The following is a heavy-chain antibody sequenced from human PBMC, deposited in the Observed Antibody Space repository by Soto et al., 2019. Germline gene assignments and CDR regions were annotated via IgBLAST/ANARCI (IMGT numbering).Heavy chain of an antibody. CDR3: AKDPETSGVNWFDP. D-gene: IGHD2-8*01. J-gene: IGHJ5*02. CDR1: GFTFSSYG. V-gene: IGHV3-30*18. CDR2: ISYDGSNK. Sequence: PGGSLRLSCAASGFTFSSYGMHWVRQAPGKGLEWVAVISYDGSNKYYADSVKGRFTISRDNSKNTLYLQMNSLRAEDTAVYYCAKDPETSGVNWFDPWGQGTLVTVSS.